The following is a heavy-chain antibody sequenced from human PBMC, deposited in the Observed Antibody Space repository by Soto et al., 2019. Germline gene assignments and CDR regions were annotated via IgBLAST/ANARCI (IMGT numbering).Heavy chain of an antibody. J-gene: IGHJ4*02. CDR2: ISSSSSSI. CDR3: ARDGVTSSTSCPVRCCPGF. V-gene: IGHV3-21*01. D-gene: IGHD2-2*01. CDR1: GFKFSSYS. Sequence: PGGSLRLSCAASGFKFSSYSMNWVRQGPGKGLEWVSSISSSSSSIYYADSVKGRFTVSRDNAKNSLYLQMDSLRAEDTAIYYCARDGVTSSTSCPVRCCPGFWGQGTLVTVSS.